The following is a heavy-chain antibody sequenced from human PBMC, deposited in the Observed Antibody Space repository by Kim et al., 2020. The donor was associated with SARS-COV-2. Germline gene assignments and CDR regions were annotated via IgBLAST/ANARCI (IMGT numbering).Heavy chain of an antibody. D-gene: IGHD3-10*01. CDR2: ISSSSSTI. J-gene: IGHJ3*02. V-gene: IGHV3-48*02. Sequence: GGSLRLSCAASGFTFSSYSMNWVRQAPGKGLEWVSYISSSSSTIYYADSVKGRFTISRDNAKNSLYLQMNSLRDEDTAVYYCASEVITMVRGVRADAFDIWGQGTMVTVSS. CDR1: GFTFSSYS. CDR3: ASEVITMVRGVRADAFDI.